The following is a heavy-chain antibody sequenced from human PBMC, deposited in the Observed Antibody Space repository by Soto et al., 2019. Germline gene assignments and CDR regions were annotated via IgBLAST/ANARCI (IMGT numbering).Heavy chain of an antibody. V-gene: IGHV4-39*02. CDR2: MYYRGST. J-gene: IGHJ4*02. CDR3: AREIAAGGPYFDY. Sequence: PSETLSLTCTAPGGSISSTSYYWGWIRQPPGKGLEWVGSMYYRGSTYYNPSLKSRVTISVDTSKNHFSLNLSSVTAADTAVYYCAREIAAGGPYFDYWGQGTLVTVSS. CDR1: GGSISSTSYY. D-gene: IGHD6-13*01.